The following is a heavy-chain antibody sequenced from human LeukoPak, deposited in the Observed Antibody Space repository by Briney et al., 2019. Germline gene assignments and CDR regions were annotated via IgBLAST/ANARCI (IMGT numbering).Heavy chain of an antibody. D-gene: IGHD6-13*01. CDR1: GFTFSSYG. CDR3: AKGSSWYYNYYYGMDV. V-gene: IGHV3-30*18. Sequence: PGRSLRLSCAASGFTFSSYGMHWVRQAPGKGLEWVAVISYDGSNKYYADSVKGRFTISRDNSKNTLYLQMNSLRAEDTAVYYCAKGSSWYYNYYYGMDVWGQGTTVIVSS. CDR2: ISYDGSNK. J-gene: IGHJ6*02.